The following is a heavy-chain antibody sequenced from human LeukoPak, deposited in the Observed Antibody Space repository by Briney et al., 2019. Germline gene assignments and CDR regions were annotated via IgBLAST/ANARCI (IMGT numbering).Heavy chain of an antibody. D-gene: IGHD4-17*01. CDR3: ATPPTVTRNY. J-gene: IGHJ4*02. V-gene: IGHV3-23*01. Sequence: GGSLRLSCAASGLPFSNYAMSWVRQAPGKGLEWVSAITGTGASTYYADSVKGRFTISRDNSKNTLYLQMNSLRGEDTAVYYCATPPTVTRNYWGQGILVTVSS. CDR1: GLPFSNYA. CDR2: ITGTGAST.